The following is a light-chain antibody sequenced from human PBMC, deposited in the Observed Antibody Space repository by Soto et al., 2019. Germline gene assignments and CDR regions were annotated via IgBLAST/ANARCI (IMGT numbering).Light chain of an antibody. CDR1: QSVSSSY. V-gene: IGKV3-20*01. Sequence: EIVLTQSPGTLSLSPGERATLSCRASQSVSSSYLAWYQQKPGQAPRLLIYGASSRATGIPDRFSGSGSGTYFTLTIIRLEPEDFAVYYCQQYGSSPPITFGHGTRLEIK. CDR3: QQYGSSPPIT. J-gene: IGKJ5*01. CDR2: GAS.